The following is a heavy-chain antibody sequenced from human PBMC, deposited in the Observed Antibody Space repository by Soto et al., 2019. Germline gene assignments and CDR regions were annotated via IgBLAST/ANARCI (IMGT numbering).Heavy chain of an antibody. CDR1: GGSFSGYY. CDR2: INHSGST. Sequence: SETLSLTCAVYGGSFSGYYWSWIRQPPGKGLEWIGEINHSGSTNYNPSLKTRVTISVDTSKNQCSLKLSSVTAADTAVYYCASGGRDRPWGQGTLVTVSS. J-gene: IGHJ5*02. CDR3: ASGGRDRP. D-gene: IGHD2-15*01. V-gene: IGHV4-34*01.